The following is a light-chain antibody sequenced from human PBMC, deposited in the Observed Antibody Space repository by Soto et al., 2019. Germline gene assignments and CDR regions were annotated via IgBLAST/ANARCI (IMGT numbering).Light chain of an antibody. CDR1: QSVSSN. CDR3: QQYNNWPPLT. CDR2: GAS. Sequence: EIVMTQSPATLSVSPGERATLSCRASQSVSSNLAWYQQKPGQAPRLLIYGASTRATSIPARFSGSGSGTEFTLTISSLQSEDFAVYYCQQYNNWPPLTVGGGTKVDIK. J-gene: IGKJ4*01. V-gene: IGKV3-15*01.